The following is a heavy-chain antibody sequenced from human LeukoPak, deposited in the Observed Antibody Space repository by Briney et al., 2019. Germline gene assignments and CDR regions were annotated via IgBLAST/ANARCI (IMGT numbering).Heavy chain of an antibody. Sequence: GGSLRLSCAASGFTFSSYWMSWVRQTPGKGLEWVANIKQDGSEKYYVDSVKGRFTISRDNAKNSLYLQMDSLRVEDTAVFYCARDRPGYSFEDYWGQGTLVTVSS. D-gene: IGHD5-18*01. CDR2: IKQDGSEK. CDR1: GFTFSSYW. V-gene: IGHV3-7*01. CDR3: ARDRPGYSFEDY. J-gene: IGHJ4*02.